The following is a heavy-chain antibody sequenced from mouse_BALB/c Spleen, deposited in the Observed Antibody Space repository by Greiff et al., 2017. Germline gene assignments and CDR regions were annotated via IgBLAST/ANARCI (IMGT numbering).Heavy chain of an antibody. D-gene: IGHD1-1*02. CDR1: GYTFTSYW. CDR3: TRWGGKECYAMDY. CDR2: IYPSDSYT. V-gene: IGHV1-69*02. J-gene: IGHJ4*01. Sequence: QVHVKQSGAELVRPGASVKLSCKASGYTFTSYWINWVKQRPGQGLEWIGNIYPSDSYTNYNQKFKDKATLTVDKSSSTAYMQLSSPTSEDSAVYYCTRWGGKECYAMDYRGQGASVTVSS.